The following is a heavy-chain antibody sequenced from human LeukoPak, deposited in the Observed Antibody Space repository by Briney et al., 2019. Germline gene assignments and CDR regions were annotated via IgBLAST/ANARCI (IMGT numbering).Heavy chain of an antibody. J-gene: IGHJ4*01. V-gene: IGHV3-48*03. D-gene: IGHD4-23*01. CDR2: ISSSGSNI. Sequence: GGSLRLSCAASGFTFSSYEMNWVRQAPGKGLEWVSYISSSGSNIYYADSVKGRFTISRGNAKNSLYLQMNSLRAEDTAVYYCARDRGYGGNYRFSFDYWGQGTLVTVSS. CDR1: GFTFSSYE. CDR3: ARDRGYGGNYRFSFDY.